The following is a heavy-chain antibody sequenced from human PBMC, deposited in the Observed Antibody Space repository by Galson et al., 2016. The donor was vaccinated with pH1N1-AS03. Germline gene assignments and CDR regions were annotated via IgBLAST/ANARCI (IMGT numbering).Heavy chain of an antibody. D-gene: IGHD6-13*01. CDR2: ISHDGRNK. CDR1: GVIVSTYA. Sequence: SLGLSCAASGVIVSTYAMHWVRQAPGKGLEWLAVISHDGRNKYYADSVKGRITISRDNSKNTLFVQMDSLRVEDTAVYYCARDSVSGGTYYYGMDVWGQGTTVTVSS. J-gene: IGHJ6*02. V-gene: IGHV3-30*01. CDR3: ARDSVSGGTYYYGMDV.